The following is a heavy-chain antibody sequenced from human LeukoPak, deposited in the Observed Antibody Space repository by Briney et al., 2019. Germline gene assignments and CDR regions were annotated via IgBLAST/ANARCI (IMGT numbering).Heavy chain of an antibody. J-gene: IGHJ3*02. Sequence: PGGSLRLSCAASGVTLSSYWMHWVRQAPGKGLVWVSRSNSDGSSTSYADSVKGRFTISRDNAKNTLYLQMNSLRAEDTAVYYCARGWGQRITIFGVVTDAFDIWGQGTMVTVSS. V-gene: IGHV3-74*01. D-gene: IGHD3-3*01. CDR3: ARGWGQRITIFGVVTDAFDI. CDR1: GVTLSSYW. CDR2: SNSDGSST.